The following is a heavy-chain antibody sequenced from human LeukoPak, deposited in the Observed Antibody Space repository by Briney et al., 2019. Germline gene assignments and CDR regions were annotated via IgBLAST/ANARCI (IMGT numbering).Heavy chain of an antibody. CDR3: ARSRGVMVTAIRRDSLDY. Sequence: ASVKVSCKASGYTFTGYYMHWVRQAPGQGLEWMGRINPNSGGTNYAQKFQGRVTMTRDTSISTAYMELSRLRSDDTAVYYCARSRGVMVTAIRRDSLDYWGQGTLVTVSS. J-gene: IGHJ4*02. V-gene: IGHV1-2*06. D-gene: IGHD2-21*02. CDR1: GYTFTGYY. CDR2: INPNSGGT.